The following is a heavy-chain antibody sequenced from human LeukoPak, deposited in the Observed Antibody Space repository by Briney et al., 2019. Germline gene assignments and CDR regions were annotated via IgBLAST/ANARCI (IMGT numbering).Heavy chain of an antibody. J-gene: IGHJ5*02. CDR3: ARSYDFWSGPPFDP. Sequence: ASVKVSCKTSGYTFTGYYLHWVRQAPGQGLEWMGWINPNSGGTKYAQKFQGRVTLTRDTSISTAYMELSRLRCDDTAVYYCARSYDFWSGPPFDPWGQGTLVTVSS. CDR2: INPNSGGT. D-gene: IGHD3-3*01. CDR1: GYTFTGYY. V-gene: IGHV1-2*02.